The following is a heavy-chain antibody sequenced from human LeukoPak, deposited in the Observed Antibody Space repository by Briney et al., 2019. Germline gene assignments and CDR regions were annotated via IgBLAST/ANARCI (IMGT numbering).Heavy chain of an antibody. D-gene: IGHD1-26*01. V-gene: IGHV1-2*02. Sequence: ASVKVSCKASGYTFTGYYMHWVRQAPGQGLEWMGWINPNSGGTNYAQKFQGRVTMTRDTSISTAYMELSSLRSEDTAVYYCARDIGSYYVCDYWGQGTLVTVSS. J-gene: IGHJ4*02. CDR3: ARDIGSYYVCDY. CDR1: GYTFTGYY. CDR2: INPNSGGT.